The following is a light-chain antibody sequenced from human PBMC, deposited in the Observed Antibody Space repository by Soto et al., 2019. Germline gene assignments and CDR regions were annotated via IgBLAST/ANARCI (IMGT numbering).Light chain of an antibody. Sequence: QSALTQPPSASGSPGQSVTISCTGTSSDIGGFNFVSWYQQHPGKAPKLMIYEVSKRPSGVPDRFSGSKSANTASLTVSGLQTEDEADYYCASYAGSDNVIFGGGTKL. CDR1: SSDIGGFNF. V-gene: IGLV2-8*01. CDR3: ASYAGSDNVI. CDR2: EVS. J-gene: IGLJ2*01.